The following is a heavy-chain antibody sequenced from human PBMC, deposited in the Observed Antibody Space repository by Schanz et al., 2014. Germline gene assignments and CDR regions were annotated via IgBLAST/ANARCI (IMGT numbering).Heavy chain of an antibody. D-gene: IGHD3-3*01. CDR1: GYTFTNYG. CDR3: ARDRVYRFLKGENRFYFDY. J-gene: IGHJ4*02. CDR2: ISPYNGNT. V-gene: IGHV1-18*01. Sequence: QVRLVQSGAELKMPGATVKVSCETSGYTFTNYGVSWVRQAPGQGLEWVAWISPYNGNTAYAQNLKGRVIMTTDTSTATASMELRSLTSDDTAVYYCARDRVYRFLKGENRFYFDYWGQGTLVIVSS.